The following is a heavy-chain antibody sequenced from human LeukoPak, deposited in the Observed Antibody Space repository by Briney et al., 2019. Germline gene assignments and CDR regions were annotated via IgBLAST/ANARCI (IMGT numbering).Heavy chain of an antibody. CDR1: GGSINSGGYS. CDR3: ASLTIFGVVRKGYYYYGMDV. Sequence: PSQTLSLTCAVSGGSINSGGYSWSWIRQPPGKGLEWIGYIYHSGSTYYNPSLKSRVTISVDRSKNQFSLKLSSVTAADTAVYYCASLTIFGVVRKGYYYYGMDVWGQGTTVTVSS. J-gene: IGHJ6*02. V-gene: IGHV4-30-2*01. D-gene: IGHD3-3*01. CDR2: IYHSGST.